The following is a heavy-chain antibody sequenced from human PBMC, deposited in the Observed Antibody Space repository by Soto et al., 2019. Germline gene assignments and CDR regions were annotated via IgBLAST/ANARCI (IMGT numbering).Heavy chain of an antibody. CDR3: AKGSNWNDVRGDWFDP. J-gene: IGHJ5*02. CDR1: GFTFSSYG. V-gene: IGHV3-30*18. Sequence: PGGSLRLSCAASGFTFSSYGIHWVRQAPGKGLEWVAVRSYDGSNKYYADSVKGRFTISRDNSKNTLYLQMNSLRAEDTAVYYCAKGSNWNDVRGDWFDPWGQGTLVTVSS. D-gene: IGHD1-1*01. CDR2: RSYDGSNK.